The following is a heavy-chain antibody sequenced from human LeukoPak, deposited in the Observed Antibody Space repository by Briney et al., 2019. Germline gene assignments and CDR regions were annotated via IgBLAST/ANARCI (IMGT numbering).Heavy chain of an antibody. V-gene: IGHV1-2*02. D-gene: IGHD6-19*01. J-gene: IGHJ5*02. CDR2: INPNSGGT. Sequence: ASVKVSCMASGYTFTGYYMHWVRQAPGQGLEWMGWINPNSGGTNYAQKFQGRVTMTRDTSISTAYMELSRLRSDDTAVYYCARAKESSGWYNDWFDPWGQGTLVTVSS. CDR1: GYTFTGYY. CDR3: ARAKESSGWYNDWFDP.